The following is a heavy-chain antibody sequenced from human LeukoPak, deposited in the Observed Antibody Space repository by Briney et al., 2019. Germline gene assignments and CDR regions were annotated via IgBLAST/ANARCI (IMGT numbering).Heavy chain of an antibody. CDR2: INPHSGGT. CDR1: GYTFTGYY. Sequence: GASVKVSCKASGYTFTGYYIHWVRQAPGQGLEWTGWINPHSGGTNYAQKFQGGVTMTRDTSITTAYMELSSLRSDDTAVYYCAKRSMVRGVQFDAFDLWGQGTIVTVSS. CDR3: AKRSMVRGVQFDAFDL. V-gene: IGHV1-2*02. D-gene: IGHD3-10*01. J-gene: IGHJ3*01.